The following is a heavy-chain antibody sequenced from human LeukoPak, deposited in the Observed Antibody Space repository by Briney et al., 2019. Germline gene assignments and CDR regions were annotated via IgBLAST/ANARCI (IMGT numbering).Heavy chain of an antibody. D-gene: IGHD2-15*01. CDR1: GFTFSGYA. Sequence: GGSLRLSCAASGFTFSGYAMSWVRQAPGKGLEWVSLIAGSGATTYYADSVRGRFTVSRDNSKNTLYLQMNSLRAEDTAVYFCAKGDCGGTCLLIDNWGQGTLVTASS. CDR3: AKGDCGGTCLLIDN. J-gene: IGHJ4*02. V-gene: IGHV3-23*01. CDR2: IAGSGATT.